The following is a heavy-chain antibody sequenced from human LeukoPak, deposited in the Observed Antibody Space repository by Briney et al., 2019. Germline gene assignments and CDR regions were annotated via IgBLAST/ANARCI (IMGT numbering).Heavy chain of an antibody. Sequence: SETLSLTCTVSGGSISSYYWGWIRQPPGKGLEWIGNIYNSGRTNYNPSLKSRVTLSIDTSKNLFSLKLNSVTAADTAVYYCASYSSSWYHFDYWGQGALVAVSS. CDR1: GGSISSYY. V-gene: IGHV4-4*08. CDR2: IYNSGRT. CDR3: ASYSSSWYHFDY. D-gene: IGHD6-13*01. J-gene: IGHJ4*02.